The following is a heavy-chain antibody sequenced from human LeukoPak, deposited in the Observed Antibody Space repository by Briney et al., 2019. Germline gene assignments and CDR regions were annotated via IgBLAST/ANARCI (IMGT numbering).Heavy chain of an antibody. CDR2: ISAYNGNT. D-gene: IGHD2-8*01. CDR3: ARADIVLMVYAYDY. V-gene: IGHV1-18*01. Sequence: ASVKVSCKASGGTFSSYAISWVRQAPGQGLEWMGWISAYNGNTNYAQKLQGRVTMTTDTSTSTAYMELRSLRSDDTAVYYCARADIVLMVYAYDYWGQGTLVTVSS. CDR1: GGTFSSYA. J-gene: IGHJ4*02.